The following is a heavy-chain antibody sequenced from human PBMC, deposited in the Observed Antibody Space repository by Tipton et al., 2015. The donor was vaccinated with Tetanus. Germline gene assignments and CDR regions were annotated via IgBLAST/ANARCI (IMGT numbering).Heavy chain of an antibody. J-gene: IGHJ3*01. CDR3: AKFLAELNWDDAFDV. CDR1: GFTVSRNY. Sequence: QLVQSGGGLIQPGGSLRLSCAASGFTVSRNYMSWVRQAPGKGLEWVSSLRGHLDNTYYADSVKGRFAISRDNSKNTLYLQMSSLRADDSAVYYCAKFLAELNWDDAFDVWGHGTKVTVSS. V-gene: IGHV3-23*04. D-gene: IGHD7-27*01. CDR2: RGHLDNT.